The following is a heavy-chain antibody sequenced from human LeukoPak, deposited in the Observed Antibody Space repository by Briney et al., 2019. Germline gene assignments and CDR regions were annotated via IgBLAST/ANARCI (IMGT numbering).Heavy chain of an antibody. J-gene: IGHJ5*02. V-gene: IGHV3-21*01. CDR2: ISSSSSYI. D-gene: IGHD1/OR15-1a*01. CDR3: ARDLFWFDP. CDR1: GGSISSYY. Sequence: PSETLSLTCTVSGGSISSYYWSWIRQPPGKGLEWVSSISSSSSYIYYADSVKGRFTISRDNAKNSLYLQMNSLRAEDTAVYYCARDLFWFDPWGQGTLVTVSS.